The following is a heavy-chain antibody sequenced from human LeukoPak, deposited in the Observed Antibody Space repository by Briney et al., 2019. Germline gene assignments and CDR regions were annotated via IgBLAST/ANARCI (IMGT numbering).Heavy chain of an antibody. V-gene: IGHV3-74*01. Sequence: PGGSLRLSCAASGFTFSSYWMHWVRQAPGKGPVWVSRINGDGSSTTYSDSVKGRFTISRDNAKNTLYLQMNSLRADDTAVYYCARILSAGNSGWFPFDYWGQGTLVTVSS. CDR3: ARILSAGNSGWFPFDY. D-gene: IGHD6-19*01. J-gene: IGHJ4*02. CDR1: GFTFSSYW. CDR2: INGDGSST.